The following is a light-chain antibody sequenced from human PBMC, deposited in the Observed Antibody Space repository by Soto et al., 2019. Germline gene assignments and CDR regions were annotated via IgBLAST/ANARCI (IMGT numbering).Light chain of an antibody. CDR3: QTWGTGRV. CDR2: LNSDGSY. V-gene: IGLV4-69*01. Sequence: QPVLTQSPSASASLGASVKLTCTLSSGHSSYAIAWHQQQPQKGPRYLMNLNSDGSYTKGDGIPDRFPGSSSGTERYLTISSLQSEDEADYYCQTWGTGRVFGGGTKVTVL. CDR1: SGHSSYA. J-gene: IGLJ3*02.